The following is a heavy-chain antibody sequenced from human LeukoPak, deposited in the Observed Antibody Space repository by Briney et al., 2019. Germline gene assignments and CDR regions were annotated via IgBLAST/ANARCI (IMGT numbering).Heavy chain of an antibody. J-gene: IGHJ6*03. V-gene: IGHV4-61*02. Sequence: SQTLSLTCTVSGGSISSGSYYWSWIRQPAGKGLEWIGRIYTSGSTNYNPSLKSRVTISIDTSKKQVSLKVSSVTAADTAVYYCARGGYYYMDVWGKGTMVTVSS. CDR3: ARGGYYYMDV. CDR2: IYTSGST. CDR1: GGSISSGSYY.